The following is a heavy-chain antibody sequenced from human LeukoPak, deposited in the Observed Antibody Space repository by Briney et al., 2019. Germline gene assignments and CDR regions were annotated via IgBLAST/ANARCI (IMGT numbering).Heavy chain of an antibody. D-gene: IGHD6-25*01. Sequence: GGSLRLSCAASGFTFSDYSMNWVRQAPGKGLEWVSYISGSNTTIYYADSLKGRFTISKDNAKNSLYLQMNSLRVEDTAVYYCARRSGHYYWHFDLWGRGTLVTASS. V-gene: IGHV3-48*01. J-gene: IGHJ2*01. CDR2: ISGSNTTI. CDR3: ARRSGHYYWHFDL. CDR1: GFTFSDYS.